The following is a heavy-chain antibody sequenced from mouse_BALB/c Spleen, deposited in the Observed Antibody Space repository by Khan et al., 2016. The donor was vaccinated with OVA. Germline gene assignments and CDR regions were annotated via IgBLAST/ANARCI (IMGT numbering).Heavy chain of an antibody. J-gene: IGHJ4*01. CDR3: ARGDGYYDAMDY. Sequence: VRLKQSGPELVKPGASMKISCKASGYSFTGYTMNWVKQSHGKNLEWIGLINPYNGGTTYNQKFKGKATLTVDKSSSTASMELLSLASEDSAVYYCARGDGYYDAMDYWGQGTSVTVSS. CDR2: INPYNGGT. D-gene: IGHD2-3*01. V-gene: IGHV1-18*01. CDR1: GYSFTGYT.